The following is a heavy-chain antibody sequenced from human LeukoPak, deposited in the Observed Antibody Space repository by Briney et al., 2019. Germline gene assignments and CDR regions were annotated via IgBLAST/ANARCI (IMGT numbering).Heavy chain of an antibody. J-gene: IGHJ3*02. Sequence: SETLSLTCTVSGYSISSGYYWGWIRQPPGKGLEWIGSIYHSGSTYYNPSLKSRVTISVDTSKNQFSLKLSSVTAADTAVYYCARDSHGAFDIWAKGQWSPSLQ. CDR1: GYSISSGYY. V-gene: IGHV4-38-2*02. CDR2: IYHSGST. CDR3: ARDSHGAFDI.